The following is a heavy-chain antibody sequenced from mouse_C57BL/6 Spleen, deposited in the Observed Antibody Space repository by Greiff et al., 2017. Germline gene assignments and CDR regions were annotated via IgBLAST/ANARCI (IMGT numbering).Heavy chain of an antibody. CDR1: GYTFPRYW. V-gene: IGHV1-59*01. CDR2: IDPSDSYT. CDR3: ARGRQLRPMDY. Sequence: QVQLQQPGAELVRPGTSVKLSCKASGYTFPRYWMHWVKQRPGQGLEWIGVIDPSDSYTNYNQKFKGKATLTVDTSSSTAYMQISSLTAEDSAVYYCARGRQLRPMDYWGQGTSVTVSS. D-gene: IGHD3-2*02. J-gene: IGHJ4*01.